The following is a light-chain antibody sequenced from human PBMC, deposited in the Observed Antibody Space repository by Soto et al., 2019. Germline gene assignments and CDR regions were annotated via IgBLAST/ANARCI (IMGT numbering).Light chain of an antibody. V-gene: IGKV1-5*01. Sequence: DIQLTQSPPTLSASVGDRVTITCRASQSIRYYLAWYQQMPGKAPKLLIYGASSLQSGVPSRFSGSGSGTEFTLTISSLQHDDFATYFCQHPNSYSQTFGQGTKVEIK. CDR1: QSIRYY. J-gene: IGKJ1*01. CDR3: QHPNSYSQT. CDR2: GAS.